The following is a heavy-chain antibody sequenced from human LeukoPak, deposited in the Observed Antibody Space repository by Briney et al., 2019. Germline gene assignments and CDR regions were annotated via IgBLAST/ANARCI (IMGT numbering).Heavy chain of an antibody. D-gene: IGHD3-22*01. J-gene: IGHJ5*02. CDR3: PRVGDYYDSSGYHNWFDP. Sequence: PSETLSLTCTVSGGSISSYYWSWIRQPPGKGLEWIGYIYYSGSTNYNPSLKSRVTISVDTSKNQFSLKLSSVTAADTAVYYCPRVGDYYDSSGYHNWFDPWGQGTLVTVSS. CDR2: IYYSGST. V-gene: IGHV4-59*01. CDR1: GGSISSYY.